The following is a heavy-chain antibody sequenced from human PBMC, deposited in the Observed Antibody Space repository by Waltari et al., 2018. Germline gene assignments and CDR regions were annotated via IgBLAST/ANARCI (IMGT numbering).Heavy chain of an antibody. J-gene: IGHJ3*02. Sequence: EVQLVESGGGLIQPGGSLRLSCAASGFTVSSNYMSWVRQAPGKGVEWVSVIYSGGSTYYADSVKGRFTISRDNSKNTLYLQMNSLRAEDTAVYYCAGNTAMAQGAAFDIWGQGTMVTVSS. CDR2: IYSGGST. CDR1: GFTVSSNY. V-gene: IGHV3-53*01. CDR3: AGNTAMAQGAAFDI. D-gene: IGHD5-18*01.